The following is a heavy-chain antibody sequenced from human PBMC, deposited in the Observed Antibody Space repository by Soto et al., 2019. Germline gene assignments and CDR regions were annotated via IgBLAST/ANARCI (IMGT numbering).Heavy chain of an antibody. J-gene: IGHJ4*02. Sequence: GGSLRLSCAASGFTVSSNYMSWVRQAPGKGLEWVSVIYSGGSTYYADSVKGRFTISRDNSKNTLYLQMNSLRAEDTAVYYCARDHTSGDYEDYWGQGTLVTVSS. V-gene: IGHV3-66*01. CDR2: IYSGGST. D-gene: IGHD4-17*01. CDR3: ARDHTSGDYEDY. CDR1: GFTVSSNY.